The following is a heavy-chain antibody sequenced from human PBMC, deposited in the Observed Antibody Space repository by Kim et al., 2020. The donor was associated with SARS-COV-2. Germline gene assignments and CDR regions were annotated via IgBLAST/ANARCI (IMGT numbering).Heavy chain of an antibody. J-gene: IGHJ6*01. CDR3: ARALELCYDMD. CDR1: GGSISGYY. Sequence: SETLSLTCTVYGGSISGYYWSWIRQPPGKGLEWIGEINSSGSTNYNPSLKSRVTISVDTSKNHFSLKLSSVTAADTSVYFCARALELCYDMD. CDR2: INSSGST. D-gene: IGHD1-7*01. V-gene: IGHV4-34*01.